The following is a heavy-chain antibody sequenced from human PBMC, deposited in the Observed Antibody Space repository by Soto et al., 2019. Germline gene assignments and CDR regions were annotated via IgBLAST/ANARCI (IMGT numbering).Heavy chain of an antibody. CDR2: IYYSGST. V-gene: IGHV4-59*12. Sequence: SETLSLTCTVSGGSISSYYWSWIRQPPGKGLEWIGYIYYSGSTNYNPSLKSRVTISVDTSKNQFSLKLSSVTAADTAVYYCARDNREGAPAAINWFDPWGQGTLVTVSS. J-gene: IGHJ5*02. CDR1: GGSISSYY. CDR3: ARDNREGAPAAINWFDP. D-gene: IGHD2-2*01.